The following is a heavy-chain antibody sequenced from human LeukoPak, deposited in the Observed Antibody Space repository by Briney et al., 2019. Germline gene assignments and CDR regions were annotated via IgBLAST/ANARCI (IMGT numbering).Heavy chain of an antibody. D-gene: IGHD2-2*01. V-gene: IGHV4-38-2*02. J-gene: IGHJ4*02. CDR1: GYSIRSGYS. Sequence: NPSETLSLTCSVSGYSIRSGYSWGWIRQPPGKGLEWIGSIYHSGSTYYNPSLKSRVTISVDTSKNQFSLKLSSVTAADTAVYYCARQYCSSTSCLDDFDYWGQGTLVTVSS. CDR2: IYHSGST. CDR3: ARQYCSSTSCLDDFDY.